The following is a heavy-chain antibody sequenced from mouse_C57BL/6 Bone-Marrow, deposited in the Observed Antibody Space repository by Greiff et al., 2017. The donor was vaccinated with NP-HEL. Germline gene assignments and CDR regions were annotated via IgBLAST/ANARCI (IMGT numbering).Heavy chain of an antibody. CDR2: IDPEDGET. D-gene: IGHD1-1*01. Sequence: VQLKESGAELVKPGASVKLSCTASGFNIKDYYMHWVKQRTEQGLEWIGRIDPEDGETKYAPKFQGKATITADTSSNTAYLQLSSLTSEDTAVYYGAYYGSSYVQYFEVWGTGTTVTVSS. J-gene: IGHJ1*03. CDR3: AYYGSSYVQYFEV. CDR1: GFNIKDYY. V-gene: IGHV14-2*01.